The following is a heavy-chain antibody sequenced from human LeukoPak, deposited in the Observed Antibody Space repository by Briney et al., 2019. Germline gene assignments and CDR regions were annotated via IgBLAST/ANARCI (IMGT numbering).Heavy chain of an antibody. J-gene: IGHJ4*02. CDR1: GFTFSGSA. V-gene: IGHV3-73*01. Sequence: GGSLKLSCAASGFTFSGSAMHWVRQASGKGLEWVGRIRSKANSYATAYAASVKGRFTISRDNSKNTLYLQMNSLRAEDTAVYYCATYGPGDTAMVRHLGDYWGQGTLVTVSS. CDR3: ATYGPGDTAMVRHLGDY. CDR2: IRSKANSYAT. D-gene: IGHD5-18*01.